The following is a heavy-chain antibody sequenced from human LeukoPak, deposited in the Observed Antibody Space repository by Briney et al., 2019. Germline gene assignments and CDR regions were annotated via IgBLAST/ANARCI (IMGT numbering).Heavy chain of an antibody. D-gene: IGHD6-19*01. CDR2: FDPEDGET. Sequence: RASVKVSCKVSGYTLTELSMHWVRQAPGKGLGWVGGFDPEDGETIYAQKFQGRVTMTEDTSTDTAYMELNSLRSEDTAVYYCATGDRIAVAGTDFDYWGLGTLVTVSS. CDR1: GYTLTELS. CDR3: ATGDRIAVAGTDFDY. V-gene: IGHV1-24*01. J-gene: IGHJ4*02.